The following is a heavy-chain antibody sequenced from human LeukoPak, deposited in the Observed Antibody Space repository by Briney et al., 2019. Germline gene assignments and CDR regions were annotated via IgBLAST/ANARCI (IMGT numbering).Heavy chain of an antibody. Sequence: SVKVSCKASGGTFSSYAISWVRQAPGQGLEWMGRIIPILGIANYAQKFQGRVTITADKSTSTAYMELSSLRSEDTAVYYCALESYDYVWGSYRYTHYWGQGTLVTVSS. J-gene: IGHJ4*02. CDR3: ALESYDYVWGSYRYTHY. CDR1: GGTFSSYA. V-gene: IGHV1-69*04. D-gene: IGHD3-16*02. CDR2: IIPILGIA.